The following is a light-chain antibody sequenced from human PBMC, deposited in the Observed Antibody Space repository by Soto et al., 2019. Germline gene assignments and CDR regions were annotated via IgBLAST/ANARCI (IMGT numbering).Light chain of an antibody. CDR2: AAS. Sequence: IQMTQSPSSLSASVGDRVTITCRATQGIRNDLGWYQQKPGKAPKLLIFAASSLQSGVPSRFIGSGSGTDFTLTISSLQSEDFATYYCLQDYNYPPTFGQGTKVEIK. CDR1: QGIRND. V-gene: IGKV1-6*01. CDR3: LQDYNYPPT. J-gene: IGKJ1*01.